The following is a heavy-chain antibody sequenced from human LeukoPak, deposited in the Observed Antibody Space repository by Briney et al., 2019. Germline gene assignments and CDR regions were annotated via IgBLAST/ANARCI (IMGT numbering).Heavy chain of an antibody. CDR3: ARARDEWLSGVGDYYYYGMDV. CDR1: GGSISSGDYY. Sequence: SETLSLTCTVSGGSISSGDYYWSWIRQPPGKGLEWIGYIYYSGSTYYNPSLKSRVTISVDTSKNQFSLKLSSVTAADTAVNYCARARDEWLSGVGDYYYYGMDVWGQGTTVTVSS. CDR2: IYYSGST. J-gene: IGHJ6*02. V-gene: IGHV4-30-4*01. D-gene: IGHD3-3*01.